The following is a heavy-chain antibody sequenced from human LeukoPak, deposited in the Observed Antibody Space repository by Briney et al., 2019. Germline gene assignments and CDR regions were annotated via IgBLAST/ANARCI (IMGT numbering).Heavy chain of an antibody. D-gene: IGHD2-15*01. J-gene: IGHJ3*02. V-gene: IGHV1-2*02. CDR2: INPNSGGT. CDR3: ARGLIGYCSGGSCYVLNAFDI. CDR1: GYTFTGYY. Sequence: ASVKVSCKASGYTFTGYYMHWVRQAPGQGLERMGWINPNSGGTNYAQEFQGRVTMTRDTSISTAYMELSRLRSDDTAVNYCARGLIGYCSGGSCYVLNAFDIWGQGTMVTVSS.